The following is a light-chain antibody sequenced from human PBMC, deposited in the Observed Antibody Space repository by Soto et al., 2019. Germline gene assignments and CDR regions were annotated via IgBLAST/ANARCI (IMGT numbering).Light chain of an antibody. J-gene: IGKJ2*01. V-gene: IGKV3-15*01. CDR3: QQYNNWPRT. Sequence: EIVMTQSPATLSVSPGERATLSCRASQSVSSNLAWYQQKPGQAPRLFIYCASTRATGIPARFSGSGSGTEFTLTISSLQSEDFAVYYCQQYNNWPRTFGQGTKLEIK. CDR1: QSVSSN. CDR2: CAS.